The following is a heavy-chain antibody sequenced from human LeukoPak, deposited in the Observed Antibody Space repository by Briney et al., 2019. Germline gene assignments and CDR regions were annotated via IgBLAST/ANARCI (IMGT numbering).Heavy chain of an antibody. D-gene: IGHD4-23*01. J-gene: IGHJ4*02. CDR3: ARDYGGSSPFDY. CDR1: GFSFSVFW. V-gene: IGHV3-48*04. CDR2: ISSSGSTI. Sequence: GGSLRLSCAASGFSFSVFWMHWVRQAPGKGLEWVSYISSSGSTIYYADSVKGRFTISRDNAKNSLYLQMNSLRAEDTAVYYCARDYGGSSPFDYWGQGTLVTVSS.